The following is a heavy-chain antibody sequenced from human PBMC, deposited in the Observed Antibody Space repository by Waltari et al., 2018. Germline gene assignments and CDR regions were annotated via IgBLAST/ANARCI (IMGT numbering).Heavy chain of an antibody. CDR2: IIPIFGTA. D-gene: IGHD6-13*01. CDR3: ARGQQLAYFDY. Sequence: QVQLVQSGAEVKKPGSSVKVSCKASGGTFSSYAISWVRQAPGQGLEWMGRIIPIFGTANDAQKFQGRVTSTADKSTSTAYMERSSLRSEDTAVYYWARGQQLAYFDYWGQGTLVTVSS. V-gene: IGHV1-69*08. J-gene: IGHJ4*02. CDR1: GGTFSSYA.